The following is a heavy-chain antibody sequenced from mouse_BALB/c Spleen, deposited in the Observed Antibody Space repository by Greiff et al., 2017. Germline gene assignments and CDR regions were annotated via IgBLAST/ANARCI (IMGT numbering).Heavy chain of an antibody. CDR2: ISSGGSYT. Sequence: EVMLVESGGGLVKPGGSLKLSCAASGFTFSSYTMSWVRQTPEKRLEWVATISSGGSYTYYPDSVKGRFTISRDNAKNTLYLQMSSLKSEDTAMYYCTRDSPPNRYDETYYFDYWGQGTSVTVSS. J-gene: IGHJ4*01. CDR3: TRDSPPNRYDETYYFDY. D-gene: IGHD2-14*01. V-gene: IGHV5-6-4*01. CDR1: GFTFSSYT.